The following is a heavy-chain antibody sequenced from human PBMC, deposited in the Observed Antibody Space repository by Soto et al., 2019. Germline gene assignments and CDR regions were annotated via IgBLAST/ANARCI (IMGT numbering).Heavy chain of an antibody. D-gene: IGHD3-3*01. V-gene: IGHV1-18*01. CDR3: ARDQGAYYDFWSGYYRWFDP. CDR2: ISAYNGNT. CDR1: GYTFTSYG. Sequence: QVQLVQSGAEVKKPGASVKVSCKASGYTFTSYGISWVRQAPGQGLEWMGWISAYNGNTNYAQKLQGRVTMTTDTPTSTAYMELRSLRSDDTAVYYCARDQGAYYDFWSGYYRWFDPWGQGTLVTVSS. J-gene: IGHJ5*02.